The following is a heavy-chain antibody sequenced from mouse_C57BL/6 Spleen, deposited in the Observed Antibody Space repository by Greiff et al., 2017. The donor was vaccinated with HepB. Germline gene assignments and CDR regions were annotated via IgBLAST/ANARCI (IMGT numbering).Heavy chain of an antibody. CDR3: AREAYYSNPGGFAC. Sequence: EVKLVESGGGLVKPGGSLKLSCAASGFTFSSYAMSWVRQTPEKRLEWVATISDGGSYTYYPDNVKGRFTISRDNAKNNLYLQMSHLKSEDTAMYYGAREAYYSNPGGFACWGQGTLVTVAA. CDR1: GFTFSSYA. D-gene: IGHD2-5*01. J-gene: IGHJ3*01. V-gene: IGHV5-4*01. CDR2: ISDGGSYT.